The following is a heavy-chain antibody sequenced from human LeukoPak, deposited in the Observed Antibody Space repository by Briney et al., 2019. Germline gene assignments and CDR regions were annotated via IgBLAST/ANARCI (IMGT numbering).Heavy chain of an antibody. Sequence: PGGSLRLSCEGSGFIFSTYWMHWVRQAPGKGLEWIGEINHSGSTNYNPSLKSRVTISVDTSKNQFSLKLSSVTAADTAVYYCARGSITMVRGAYPYFDYWGQGTLVTVSS. CDR2: INHSGST. CDR3: ARGSITMVRGAYPYFDY. J-gene: IGHJ4*02. CDR1: GFIFSTYW. D-gene: IGHD3-10*01. V-gene: IGHV4-34*01.